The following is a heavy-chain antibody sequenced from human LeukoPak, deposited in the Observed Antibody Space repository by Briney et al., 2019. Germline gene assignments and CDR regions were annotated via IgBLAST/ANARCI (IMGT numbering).Heavy chain of an antibody. V-gene: IGHV4-59*01. J-gene: IGHJ4*02. Sequence: PPETLSLTCTVSGGSMSRYYWSWIGQPPGKGLEWIGYMYYSGSTKDNPSLKSRVTISVDTSKNQFSLKLSSVTAADTAVYYCARSSTGSYFDYWGQGTLVTVSS. D-gene: IGHD3-3*02. CDR3: ARSSTGSYFDY. CDR2: MYYSGST. CDR1: GGSMSRYY.